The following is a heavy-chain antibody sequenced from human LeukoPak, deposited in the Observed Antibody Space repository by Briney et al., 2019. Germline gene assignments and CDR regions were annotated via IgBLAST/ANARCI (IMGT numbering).Heavy chain of an antibody. V-gene: IGHV3-23*01. CDR2: ISSSGGRT. D-gene: IGHD3-3*01. Sequence: GGSLRLSCGASGFTFSSYAMSWVRQAPGKGLEWVSGISSSGGRTYYADSVKGRLTVSRDNSKNTLFLQMNSLRAEDTAIYYCAKLLVLRFLEGSFDYWGQGTLVTVSS. CDR3: AKLLVLRFLEGSFDY. CDR1: GFTFSSYA. J-gene: IGHJ4*02.